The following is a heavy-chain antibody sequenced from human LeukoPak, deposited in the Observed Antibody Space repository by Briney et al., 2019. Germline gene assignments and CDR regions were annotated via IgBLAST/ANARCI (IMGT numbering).Heavy chain of an antibody. J-gene: IGHJ3*02. CDR1: GYSFTSYW. CDR2: IYPGDSDT. CDR3: ASQTLRLGYSPGFMDAFDI. D-gene: IGHD1-26*01. Sequence: GESLKISCKGSGYSFTSYWIAWVRQMPGKVLEWMGIIYPGDSDTRYSPSFQGQVTISADKSINTAYLQWSSLKASDTAMYYCASQTLRLGYSPGFMDAFDIWGQGTIVTVSS. V-gene: IGHV5-51*01.